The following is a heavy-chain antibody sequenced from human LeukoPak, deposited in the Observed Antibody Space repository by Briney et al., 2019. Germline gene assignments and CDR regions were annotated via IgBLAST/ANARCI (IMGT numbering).Heavy chain of an antibody. CDR2: FTGSGGTT. CDR1: GFTFSTYA. Sequence: GGSLRLSCAASGFTFSTYAMTWAGKAPGRGLGWVSIFTGSGGTTYYADSVKGRFTISRDNSKNTLYLQMNSLRAEDTAVYYCAKAASVGGYFDYWGQGTLVTVSS. J-gene: IGHJ4*02. D-gene: IGHD2-2*01. CDR3: AKAASVGGYFDY. V-gene: IGHV3-23*01.